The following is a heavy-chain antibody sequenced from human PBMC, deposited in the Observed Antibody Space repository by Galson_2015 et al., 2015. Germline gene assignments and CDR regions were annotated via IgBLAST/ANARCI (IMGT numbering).Heavy chain of an antibody. CDR3: ARESPDQVMVRGVWVAFDI. V-gene: IGHV1-69*13. Sequence: SVKVSCKASGGTFSSYAISWVRQAPGQGLEWMGGIIPIFGTANYAQRFQGRVTITADESTSTAYMELSSLRSEDTAVYYCARESPDQVMVRGVWVAFDIWGQGTMVTVSS. CDR1: GGTFSSYA. J-gene: IGHJ3*02. D-gene: IGHD3-10*01. CDR2: IIPIFGTA.